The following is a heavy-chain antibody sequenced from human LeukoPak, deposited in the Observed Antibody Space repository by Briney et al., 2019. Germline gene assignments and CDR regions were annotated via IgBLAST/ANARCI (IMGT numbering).Heavy chain of an antibody. CDR3: AKRGVVIRVILVGFHKEANYFDS. J-gene: IGHJ4*02. CDR1: GVTLSNYG. CDR2: ISGSGGGT. D-gene: IGHD3-22*01. V-gene: IGHV3-23*01. Sequence: GGSLRLSCAVSGVTLSNYGMSWVRQAPGRGLEWVAGISGSGGGTNYADSVKGRFTISRDDPKNTLYLQMNSLRAEDTAVYFCAKRGVVIRVILVGFHKEANYFDSWGQGALVTVSS.